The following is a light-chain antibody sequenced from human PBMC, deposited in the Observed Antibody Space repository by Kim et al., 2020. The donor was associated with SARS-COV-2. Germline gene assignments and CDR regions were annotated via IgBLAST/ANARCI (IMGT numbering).Light chain of an antibody. Sequence: SSELTQDPAVSVALGQTVRITCQGDSLRSYYASWYQKKPGQAPVLVIYGKNNRPSGIPDRFSGSSSGNTASLTITGAQAEDEADYYCNYRDSSSNHVVFG. J-gene: IGLJ2*01. CDR2: GKN. CDR1: SLRSYY. V-gene: IGLV3-19*01. CDR3: NYRDSSSNHVV.